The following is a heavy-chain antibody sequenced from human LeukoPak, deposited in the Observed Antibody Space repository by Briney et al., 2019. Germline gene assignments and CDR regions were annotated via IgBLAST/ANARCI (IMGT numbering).Heavy chain of an antibody. D-gene: IGHD3-10*01. V-gene: IGHV4-39*01. CDR2: IYYAGNS. J-gene: IGHJ5*02. CDR3: ARLGWLYGSGSMNWFDP. CDR1: GGSMKSGNYY. Sequence: PSETLSLTCTVSGGSMKSGNYYWGWIRQPPGKGLEWIGSIYYAGNSYYNPSLNSRVTIFVDTSKNQLSLKLSSVTAADTGVYHCARLGWLYGSGSMNWFDPWGQGTQVTVSS.